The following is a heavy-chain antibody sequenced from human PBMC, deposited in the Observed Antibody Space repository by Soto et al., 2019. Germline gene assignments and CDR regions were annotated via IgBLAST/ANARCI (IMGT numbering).Heavy chain of an antibody. J-gene: IGHJ5*02. CDR3: AVGGLLGYCSSTSCYDRGWFDP. Sequence: ASVKVSCKASGYTFTGYYMHWVRQAPGQGLEWMGWINPNSGGTNYAQKFQGWVTMTRDTSISTAYMELSRLRSDDTAVYYCAVGGLLGYCSSTSCYDRGWFDPWGQGPLVTVSS. CDR2: INPNSGGT. V-gene: IGHV1-2*04. CDR1: GYTFTGYY. D-gene: IGHD2-2*01.